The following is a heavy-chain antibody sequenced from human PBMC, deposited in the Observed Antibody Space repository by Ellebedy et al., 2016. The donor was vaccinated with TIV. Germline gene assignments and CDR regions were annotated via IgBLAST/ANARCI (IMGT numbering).Heavy chain of an antibody. J-gene: IGHJ4*02. CDR1: GYSISSGNY. D-gene: IGHD1-26*01. V-gene: IGHV4-38-2*02. CDR3: ATGMIDSLDY. Sequence: SETLSLTCSVSGYSISSGNYWGWIRQPPGKGLEWIGSIYHSGTIYYNPSLKSRVTISADTSKNQFPLRLTSVTAADTAVYYCATGMIDSLDYWGQGTLVTVSS. CDR2: IYHSGTI.